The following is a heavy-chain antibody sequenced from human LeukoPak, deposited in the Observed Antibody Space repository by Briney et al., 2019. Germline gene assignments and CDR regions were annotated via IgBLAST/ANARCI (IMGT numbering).Heavy chain of an antibody. CDR2: IYSGGST. CDR3: ITDVDLSSNDYGFHLDY. V-gene: IGHV3-53*01. D-gene: IGHD4-17*01. CDR1: GFTVSSNY. J-gene: IGHJ4*02. Sequence: PGGSLRLSCAASGFTVSSNYMSWVRQAPGKGLEWVSVIYSGGSTYYADSVKGRFTISRDNSKNTLYLQMNSLRAEDTAVYYCITDVDLSSNDYGFHLDYWGQGTLVTVSS.